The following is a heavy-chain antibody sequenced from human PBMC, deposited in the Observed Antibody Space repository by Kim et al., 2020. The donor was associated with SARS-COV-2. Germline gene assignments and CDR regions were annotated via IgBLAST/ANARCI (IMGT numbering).Heavy chain of an antibody. D-gene: IGHD3-10*01. CDR3: TTGVRGVSDY. CDR2: TT. J-gene: IGHJ4*02. Sequence: TTDYAAPVKGRFTISRDDSKNTLYLQMNSLKTEDTAVYYCTTGVRGVSDYWGQGTLVTVSS. V-gene: IGHV3-15*01.